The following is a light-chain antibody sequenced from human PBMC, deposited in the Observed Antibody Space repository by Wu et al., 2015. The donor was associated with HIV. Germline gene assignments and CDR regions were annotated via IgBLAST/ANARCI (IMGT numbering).Light chain of an antibody. V-gene: IGKV3-11*01. Sequence: EIVLTQSPATLSLSPGERATLSCRASQSVSSYLAWYQQKPGQAPRLLIYDASNRATGIPARFSGSGSGTDFTLTISSLEPEDFAVYYCQQRSNWPVTFGQGTKGGNQT. CDR2: DAS. CDR3: QQRSNWPVT. CDR1: QSVSSY. J-gene: IGKJ1*01.